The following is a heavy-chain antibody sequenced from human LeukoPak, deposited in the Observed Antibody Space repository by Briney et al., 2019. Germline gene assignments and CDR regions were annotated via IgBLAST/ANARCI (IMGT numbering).Heavy chain of an antibody. CDR1: GYTFTGYY. D-gene: IGHD2-2*01. V-gene: IGHV1-2*04. CDR2: INPNSGGT. J-gene: IGHJ6*04. CDR3: ARDCSSTSCSYGMDV. Sequence: ASVKVSCKASGYTFTGYYMHWVRQAPGQGLEWMGWINPNSGGTNYAQKFQGWVTMTRDTSTSTAYMELSRLRSDDTAVYYCARDCSSTSCSYGMDVWGKGTTVTVSS.